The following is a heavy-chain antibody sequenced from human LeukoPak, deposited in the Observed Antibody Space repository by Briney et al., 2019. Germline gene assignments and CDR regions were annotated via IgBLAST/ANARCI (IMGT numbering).Heavy chain of an antibody. D-gene: IGHD3-10*01. Sequence: GASVKVSCKASGYTFTGYYMHWVRQAPGQGLEWMGWINTNTGNPTYAQGFTGRFVFSLDTSVSTAYLQISSLKAEDTAVYYCARRYNYYGSGSYYWPRFDYWGQGTLVTVSS. J-gene: IGHJ4*02. CDR2: INTNTGNP. V-gene: IGHV7-4-1*02. CDR1: GYTFTGYY. CDR3: ARRYNYYGSGSYYWPRFDY.